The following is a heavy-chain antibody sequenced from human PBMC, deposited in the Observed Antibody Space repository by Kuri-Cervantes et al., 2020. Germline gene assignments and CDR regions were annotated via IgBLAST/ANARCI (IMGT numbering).Heavy chain of an antibody. Sequence: GGSLRLSCAASGFTFSTYSMTWVRQAPGKGLEWVANIQQEGREKFYVDSVKGRFTISRDNAKKSLYLQMNSLRVEDTAMYYCARGYPYDTSGNWGQGTLVTVSS. CDR3: ARGYPYDTSGN. CDR1: GFTFSTYS. V-gene: IGHV3-7*04. CDR2: IQQEGREK. J-gene: IGHJ4*02. D-gene: IGHD3-22*01.